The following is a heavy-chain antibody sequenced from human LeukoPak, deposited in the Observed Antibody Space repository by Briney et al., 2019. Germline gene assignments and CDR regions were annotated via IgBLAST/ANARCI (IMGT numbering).Heavy chain of an antibody. D-gene: IGHD5-18*01. V-gene: IGHV1-2*06. J-gene: IGHJ6*02. Sequence: ASVKVSCKASGYTLTDYYMHWVRQAPGQGLEWMGRINPNSGGTNYAQKFQGRVTMTRDTSISTVYMELSRLRSDDTAVYYCARVNIWRGYGRPTRYYGMDVWGQGTTVTVSS. CDR2: INPNSGGT. CDR3: ARVNIWRGYGRPTRYYGMDV. CDR1: GYTLTDYY.